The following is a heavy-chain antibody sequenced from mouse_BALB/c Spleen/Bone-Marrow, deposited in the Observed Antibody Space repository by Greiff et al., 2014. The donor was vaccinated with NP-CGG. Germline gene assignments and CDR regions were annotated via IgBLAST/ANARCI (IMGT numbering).Heavy chain of an antibody. J-gene: IGHJ3*01. D-gene: IGHD2-3*01. CDR2: INPDSSTI. CDR3: ARNGYYGWSAN. Sequence: EVQLQQSGGGLVQPGGSLKLSCAASGFDFRRYWMNWVRQAPGKGLEWIGEINPDSSTINYTPSLKDKFFISRDNAINTLYLQMSKVRSEDTALYYCARNGYYGWSANWGQGTLVTVSA. V-gene: IGHV4-1*02. CDR1: GFDFRRYW.